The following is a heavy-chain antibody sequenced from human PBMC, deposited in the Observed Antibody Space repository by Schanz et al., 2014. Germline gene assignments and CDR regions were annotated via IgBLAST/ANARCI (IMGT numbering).Heavy chain of an antibody. Sequence: QVQMVQSGAEAKKPGASVKVSCKASGYPFSNYGISWLRQAPGQGFEWMAWMSYNGNTKYALTIQGGITVTRDTSPSTSYMELKRLTSDDTTVYYCARDVRINDYWGRGTPVTVSS. V-gene: IGHV1-18*01. D-gene: IGHD2-21*01. J-gene: IGHJ4*02. CDR2: MSYNGNT. CDR1: GYPFSNYG. CDR3: ARDVRINDY.